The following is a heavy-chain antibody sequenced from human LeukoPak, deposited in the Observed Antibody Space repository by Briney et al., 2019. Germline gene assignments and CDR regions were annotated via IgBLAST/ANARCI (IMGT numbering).Heavy chain of an antibody. CDR1: GGSISSYY. CDR3: ARDLRPGYYDSSGYPPYNWFDP. Sequence: SETLSLTCTVSGGSISSYYWSWLRQPPGKGLEWIGYIYYSGSTNYNPSLKSRVTISVDTSKNQFSLKLSSVTAADTAVYYCARDLRPGYYDSSGYPPYNWFDPWGQGTLVTVSS. D-gene: IGHD3-22*01. V-gene: IGHV4-59*01. CDR2: IYYSGST. J-gene: IGHJ5*02.